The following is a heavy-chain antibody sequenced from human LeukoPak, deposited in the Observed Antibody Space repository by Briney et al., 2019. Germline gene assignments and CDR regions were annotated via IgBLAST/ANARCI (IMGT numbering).Heavy chain of an antibody. CDR1: GFTFSSYE. J-gene: IGHJ4*02. CDR3: ARDPYSGSYYFDY. V-gene: IGHV3-48*03. Sequence: GGSLRLSCAASGFTFSSYEMNRVRQAPGKGLEWASYISSSGSTIYYADSVKGRFTISRDNAKNSLYLQMNSLRAEDTAVYYCARDPYSGSYYFDYWGQGTLVTVSS. D-gene: IGHD1-26*01. CDR2: ISSSGSTI.